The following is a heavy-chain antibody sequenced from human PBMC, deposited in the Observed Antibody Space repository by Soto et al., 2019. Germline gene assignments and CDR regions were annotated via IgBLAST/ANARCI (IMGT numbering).Heavy chain of an antibody. Sequence: SETLSLTCAVSGYSISSGYYWGWIRQPPGKGLEWIGYIYYSGSTNYNPSLKSRVTISLDTSKNQFSLKLSSVTAADTAVYYCARDRLANWFDPWGQGTLVTVSS. CDR1: GYSISSGYY. D-gene: IGHD3-9*01. CDR3: ARDRLANWFDP. J-gene: IGHJ5*02. V-gene: IGHV4-61*01. CDR2: IYYSGST.